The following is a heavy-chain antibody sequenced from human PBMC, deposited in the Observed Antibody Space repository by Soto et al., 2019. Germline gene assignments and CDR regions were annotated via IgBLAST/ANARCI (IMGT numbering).Heavy chain of an antibody. CDR1: GYTFTSYA. D-gene: IGHD3-16*01. J-gene: IGHJ6*02. V-gene: IGHV1-3*01. CDR2: INAGNGNT. CDR3: GRDGYGSKYYYYYGMDV. Sequence: QVQLVQSGAEVKKPGASVKVSCKASGYTFTSYAMHWVRQAPGQRLEWMGWINAGNGNTKYSQKFQGRVTITRDTSASTAYMELSSLRSEDTAVYYCGRDGYGSKYYYYYGMDVWGQGTTVTVSS.